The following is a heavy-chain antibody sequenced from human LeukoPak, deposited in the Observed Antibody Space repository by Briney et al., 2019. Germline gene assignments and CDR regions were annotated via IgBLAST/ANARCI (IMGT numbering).Heavy chain of an antibody. CDR1: GASISSYY. Sequence: SETLSLTCTVSGASISSYYWNWIRQPPGKGLEWIGSIYYSGSTNYNPSLKSRVTISVDTSKNQFSLRLSSVTAADTAVYYCATFLDSSGYYWGGYWGQGILVTVSS. J-gene: IGHJ4*02. CDR2: IYYSGST. V-gene: IGHV4-59*01. D-gene: IGHD3-22*01. CDR3: ATFLDSSGYYWGGY.